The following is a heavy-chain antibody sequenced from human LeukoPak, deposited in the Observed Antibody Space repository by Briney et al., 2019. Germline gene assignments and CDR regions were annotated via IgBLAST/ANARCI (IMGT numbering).Heavy chain of an antibody. CDR2: INAGNGNT. D-gene: IGHD3-10*01. CDR3: ARALLWFGELLGDYYYGMDV. Sequence: ASVKVSCKASGYTFTSYAVHWVRQAPGQRLEWMGWINAGNGNTKYSQKIQGRVTITRDTSASTAYMELSSLRSEDTAVYYCARALLWFGELLGDYYYGMDVWGKGTTVTVSS. V-gene: IGHV1-3*01. CDR1: GYTFTSYA. J-gene: IGHJ6*04.